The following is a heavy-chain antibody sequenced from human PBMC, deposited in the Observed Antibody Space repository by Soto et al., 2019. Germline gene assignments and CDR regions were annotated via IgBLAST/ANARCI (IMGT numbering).Heavy chain of an antibody. CDR3: ARGRSCNYRRLQRYNLFDP. CDR2: INHSGST. CDR1: GGSFSGYY. J-gene: IGHJ5*02. D-gene: IGHD4-4*01. V-gene: IGHV4-34*01. Sequence: SSETLSLSCAVYGGSFSGYYWSWIRQPPGKGLEWIGEINHSGSTNYNPSLKSRVTISVDTSKNQFSLKLSSVTAADTAVYYCARGRSCNYRRLQRYNLFDPWGQGTLVTVSS.